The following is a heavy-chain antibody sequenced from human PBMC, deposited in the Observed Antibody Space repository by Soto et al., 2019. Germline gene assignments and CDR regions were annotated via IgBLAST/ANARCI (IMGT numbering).Heavy chain of an antibody. CDR3: ARDNDDFWSGYFDY. J-gene: IGHJ4*02. D-gene: IGHD3-3*01. CDR2: ISYDGSNK. CDR1: GFTFSSYA. Sequence: GGSLRLSCAASGFTFSSYAMHWVRQAPGKGLEWVAVISYDGSNKYYADSVKGRFTISRDNSKNTLYLQMNSLRAEDTAVYYCARDNDDFWSGYFDYWGQGTLVTVSS. V-gene: IGHV3-30-3*01.